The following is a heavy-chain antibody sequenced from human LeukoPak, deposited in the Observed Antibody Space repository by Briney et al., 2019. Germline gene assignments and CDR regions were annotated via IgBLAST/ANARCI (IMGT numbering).Heavy chain of an antibody. CDR2: ISHSGNT. CDR3: ARYYGGHSNFDY. Sequence: PSETLSLTCTVSDGTINSTAHYWSWVRQPPGKGLEWIGYISHSGNTYYNPSLKSRATISLDTSKNQFSLKLTSMTAADRAVYYCARYYGGHSNFDYWGQGTLVTVSS. J-gene: IGHJ4*02. D-gene: IGHD4-23*01. V-gene: IGHV4-30-4*01. CDR1: DGTINSTAHY.